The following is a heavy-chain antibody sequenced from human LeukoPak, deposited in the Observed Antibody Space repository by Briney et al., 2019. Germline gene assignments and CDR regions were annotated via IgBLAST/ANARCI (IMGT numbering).Heavy chain of an antibody. V-gene: IGHV4-39*01. CDR1: GGSINTANYY. J-gene: IGHJ6*03. Sequence: SETLSLTCTVSGGSINTANYYWGWLRQPPGKGLEWIDSIYYSETTYDNPSLKSRVTISIETSKNQFSLRLSSVTASDTAVYYCARQRADYYYYYVDVWGEGTTVAVS. CDR2: IYYSETT. CDR3: ARQRADYYYYYVDV.